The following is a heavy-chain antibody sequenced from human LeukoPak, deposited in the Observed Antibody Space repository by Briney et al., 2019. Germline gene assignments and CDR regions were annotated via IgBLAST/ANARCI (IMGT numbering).Heavy chain of an antibody. V-gene: IGHV3-23*01. CDR3: AKVWMVRGMPPDY. D-gene: IGHD3-10*01. CDR2: ISGSGGST. Sequence: GGSLRLSCAASGFIFSNYAMSWVRQAPGKGLEWVSVISGSGGSTYYADSVKGRFTISRDNSKNTLYLQMNSLRAEDTAVYHCAKVWMVRGMPPDYWGQGTLVTVSS. CDR1: GFIFSNYA. J-gene: IGHJ4*02.